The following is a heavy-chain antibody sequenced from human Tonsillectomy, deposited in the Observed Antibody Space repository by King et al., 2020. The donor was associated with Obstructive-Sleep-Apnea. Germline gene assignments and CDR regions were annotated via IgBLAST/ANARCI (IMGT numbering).Heavy chain of an antibody. J-gene: IGHJ4*02. D-gene: IGHD3-3*01. CDR2: IYIVRST. Sequence: VQLVESGGGFVQPGGSLRLSCAASGSTVSSNFMNWVRQAPGKGLEGVSVIYIVRSTFYADSVKGRFTISRDNSKNTLYLQMNSLRVEDTAVYYCASGADFSPFDYWGQGTLVTVSS. CDR1: GSTVSSNF. V-gene: IGHV3-66*01. CDR3: ASGADFSPFDY.